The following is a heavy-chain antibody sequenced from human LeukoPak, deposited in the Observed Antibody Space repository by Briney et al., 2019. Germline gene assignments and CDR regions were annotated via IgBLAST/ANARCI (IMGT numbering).Heavy chain of an antibody. D-gene: IGHD6-19*01. CDR3: ASIAVAGFGAFDI. J-gene: IGHJ3*02. Sequence: ASVKVSCKASGHLFTGYYMYWVRQAPGQGLEWMVWINPNSGDTNYAQKFQGRATMTRDTSNSTAYMELRRLRFDDTAVYYCASIAVAGFGAFDIWGQGTMVTVSS. V-gene: IGHV1-2*02. CDR1: GHLFTGYY. CDR2: INPNSGDT.